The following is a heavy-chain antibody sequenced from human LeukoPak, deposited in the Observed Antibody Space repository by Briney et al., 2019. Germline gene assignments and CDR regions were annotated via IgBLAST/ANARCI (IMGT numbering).Heavy chain of an antibody. J-gene: IGHJ4*02. CDR2: ISSSSSTI. CDR1: GFTVSSYS. D-gene: IGHD2-2*01. V-gene: IGHV3-48*01. CDR3: ASGYCSSTSCHDY. Sequence: PGGSLRLSCAASGFTVSSYSMNWVRQAPGKGLEWVSYISSSSSTIYYADSVKGRFTISRDNAKNSLYLQMNSLRAEDTAVYYCASGYCSSTSCHDYWGQGTLVTVSS.